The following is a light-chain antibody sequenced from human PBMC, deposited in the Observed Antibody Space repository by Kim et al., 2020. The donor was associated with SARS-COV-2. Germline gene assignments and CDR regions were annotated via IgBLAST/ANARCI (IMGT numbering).Light chain of an antibody. Sequence: SPGKRATTSCRASQSVSSSYLAWYQQKPGRPPRLRIYGASSRATGIPDKFSGSGSGTDFTLTISRLEPEDFAVYYCQQYGSSPYTFGQGTKLEI. CDR2: GAS. CDR1: QSVSSSY. J-gene: IGKJ2*01. V-gene: IGKV3-20*01. CDR3: QQYGSSPYT.